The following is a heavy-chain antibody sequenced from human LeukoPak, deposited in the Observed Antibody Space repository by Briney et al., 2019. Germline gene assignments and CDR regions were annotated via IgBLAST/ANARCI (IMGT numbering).Heavy chain of an antibody. CDR2: INHSGST. D-gene: IGHD2-15*01. CDR1: GGSFSGYY. CDR3: ARGGSCSGGSCYGVSDY. V-gene: IGHV4-34*01. J-gene: IGHJ4*02. Sequence: SETLSLTCAVYGGSFSGYYWSWIRQPPGKGLEWIGEINHSGSTNYNPSLKSRVTISVDTSKNQFSLKLSSVTAADTAVYYCARGGSCSGGSCYGVSDYWGQGTLVTVSS.